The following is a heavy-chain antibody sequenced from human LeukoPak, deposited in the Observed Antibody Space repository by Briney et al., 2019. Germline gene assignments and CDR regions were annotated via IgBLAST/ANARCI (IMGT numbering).Heavy chain of an antibody. D-gene: IGHD3-9*01. CDR2: ISSSSSYI. J-gene: IGHJ5*02. CDR3: VRLGILTGYYST. Sequence: GGSLRLSCAASGFTFSSYSMNWVRQAPGKGLEWVSSISSSSSYIYYADSVKGRFTISRDNAKNSLYLQMNSLRAEDTAVYYCVRLGILTGYYSTWGQGTLVTVSS. CDR1: GFTFSSYS. V-gene: IGHV3-21*01.